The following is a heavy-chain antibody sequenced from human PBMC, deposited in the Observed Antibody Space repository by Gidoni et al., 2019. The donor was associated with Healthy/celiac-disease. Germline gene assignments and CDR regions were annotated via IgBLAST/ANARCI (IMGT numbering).Heavy chain of an antibody. Sequence: EVQLVESGGGLVQPGGSRRLSCSASGFTFSSYAMHWVRQAPGKGLEYVSAISSNGGSTYYADSVKGRFTISRDNSKNTLYLQMSSLRAEDTAVYYCVKSEGGGDTGHNWFDPWGQGTLVTVSS. CDR2: ISSNGGST. CDR1: GFTFSSYA. V-gene: IGHV3-64D*06. D-gene: IGHD3-16*01. J-gene: IGHJ5*02. CDR3: VKSEGGGDTGHNWFDP.